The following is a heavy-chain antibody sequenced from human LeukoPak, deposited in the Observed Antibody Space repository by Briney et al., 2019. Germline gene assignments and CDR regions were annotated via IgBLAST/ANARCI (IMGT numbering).Heavy chain of an antibody. CDR1: GGTFISYT. V-gene: IGHV1-69*02. D-gene: IGHD2-2*01. J-gene: IGHJ6*03. CDR2: IIPILGIA. CDR3: ARGTIVVSDYYYMDV. Sequence: SVKVSCKASGGTFISYTISWVRQAPGQGLEWMGRIIPILGIANYAQKFQGRVTITADKSTSTAYLELSSLRSEDTAVYYCARGTIVVSDYYYMDVWGKGTTVTVSS.